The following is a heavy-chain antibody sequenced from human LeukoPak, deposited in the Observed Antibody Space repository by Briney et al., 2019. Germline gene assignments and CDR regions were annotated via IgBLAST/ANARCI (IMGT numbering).Heavy chain of an antibody. D-gene: IGHD2-15*01. CDR1: GGSISSYY. V-gene: IGHV4-59*01. CDR2: IYYSGST. CDR3: ARCSGGSCYNAFDI. Sequence: SETLSLTCTVSGGSISSYYWSWIRQTPGKGLEWIGYIYYSGSTNYNPSLKSRVTISVDTSKNQFSLKLSSVTAADTAVYYCARCSGGSCYNAFDIWGQGTMVTVSS. J-gene: IGHJ3*02.